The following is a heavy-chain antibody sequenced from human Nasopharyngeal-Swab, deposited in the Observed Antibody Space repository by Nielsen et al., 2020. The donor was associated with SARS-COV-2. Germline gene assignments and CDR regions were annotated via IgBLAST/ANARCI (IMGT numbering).Heavy chain of an antibody. Sequence: GESLKISCAASGFTFSSYAMHWVRQAPGKGLEWVAVISYDGSNKYYADSVKGRFTISRDNSKNTLYLQMNSLRAEDTAVYYCARELDRTVSGYYYAYYYYGMDVWGQGTTVTVSS. V-gene: IGHV3-30*04. CDR3: ARELDRTVSGYYYAYYYYGMDV. CDR2: ISYDGSNK. CDR1: GFTFSSYA. D-gene: IGHD3-22*01. J-gene: IGHJ6*02.